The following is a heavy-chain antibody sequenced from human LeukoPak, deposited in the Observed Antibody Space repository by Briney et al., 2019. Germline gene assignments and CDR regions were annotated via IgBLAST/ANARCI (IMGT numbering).Heavy chain of an antibody. CDR1: GFTFSSYG. CDR2: IWYDGSNK. Sequence: GGSLRLSCAASGFTFSSYGMHWVRQAPGKGVEWVAVIWYDGSNKYYADSVKGRFTISKDNSKTTLYLQMNSRIAEDTAVYYCARDRHGYDILTGYRNYYYYGMDVWGQGTTVTASS. V-gene: IGHV3-33*01. J-gene: IGHJ6*02. D-gene: IGHD3-9*01. CDR3: ARDRHGYDILTGYRNYYYYGMDV.